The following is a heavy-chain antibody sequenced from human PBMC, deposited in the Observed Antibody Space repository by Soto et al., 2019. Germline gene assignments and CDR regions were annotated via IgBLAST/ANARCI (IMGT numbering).Heavy chain of an antibody. CDR2: IYYSGST. CDR3: ERGPGTAIPFDY. CDR1: GGSISSYY. J-gene: IGHJ4*02. V-gene: IGHV4-59*01. D-gene: IGHD6-13*01. Sequence: SETLSLTCTVSGGSISSYYWSRIRQPPGKGLEWIGYIYYSGSTNYNPSLKSRVTISVDTSKNQFSLKLSSVTAAETAVYYCERGPGTAIPFDYWGQGTLVTVSS.